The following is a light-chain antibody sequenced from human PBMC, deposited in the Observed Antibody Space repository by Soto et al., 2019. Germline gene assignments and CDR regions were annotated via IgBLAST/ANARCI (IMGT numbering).Light chain of an antibody. CDR2: DVN. Sequence: QSVLTQPRSVSGSPGQSVTISCTGTNNDVGFYNYVSWYQQQLGKAPKLLIYDVNKRPSGVPPRFSGSKSANMASLTISGLQAADEADYYCNSYAGGLVLFGGGTKLTVL. CDR1: NNDVGFYNY. V-gene: IGLV2-11*01. CDR3: NSYAGGLVL. J-gene: IGLJ2*01.